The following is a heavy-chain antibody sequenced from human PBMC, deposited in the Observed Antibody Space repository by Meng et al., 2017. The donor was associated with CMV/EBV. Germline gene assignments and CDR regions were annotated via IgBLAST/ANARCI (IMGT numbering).Heavy chain of an antibody. CDR2: ISSSGSTI. V-gene: IGHV3-48*03. D-gene: IGHD4-17*01. CDR3: ARTPNLRSPDY. CDR1: GFTFSSYE. J-gene: IGHJ4*02. Sequence: GESLKISCAASGFTFSSYEMNWVRQAPGKGLEWVSYISSSGSTIYYADSVKGRFTISRDNAKNSLYLQMNSLRAEDTALYYCARTPNLRSPDYWGQGTLVTVSS.